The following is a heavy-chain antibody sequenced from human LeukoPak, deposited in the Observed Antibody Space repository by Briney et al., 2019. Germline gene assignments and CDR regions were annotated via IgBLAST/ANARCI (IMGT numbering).Heavy chain of an antibody. Sequence: SETLSFTCNVSGGSISSDYWSWIRQPQGKGLEWIGYIYASGKTNSNPSLRGRVTISIDTSKNQFSLKLHSVTAADTAIYYCARSLTIFGVVPFDYWGQGTLVAVSS. CDR3: ARSLTIFGVVPFDY. D-gene: IGHD3-3*01. J-gene: IGHJ4*02. CDR2: IYASGKT. CDR1: GGSISSDY. V-gene: IGHV4-4*08.